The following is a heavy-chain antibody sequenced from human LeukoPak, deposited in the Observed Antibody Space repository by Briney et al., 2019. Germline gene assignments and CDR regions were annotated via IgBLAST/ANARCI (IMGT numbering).Heavy chain of an antibody. CDR2: ISFDGSDA. Sequence: GGSLRLSCAASGFTFSGFWMHWVRQAPGKGLVWVSCISFDGSDATYADSVKGRFTISRDNAKNTLHLQMDSLRAEDTALYYCAKPPKEGLATEYFQHWGQGTLVTVSS. J-gene: IGHJ1*01. CDR3: AKPPKEGLATEYFQH. V-gene: IGHV3-74*01. CDR1: GFTFSGFW.